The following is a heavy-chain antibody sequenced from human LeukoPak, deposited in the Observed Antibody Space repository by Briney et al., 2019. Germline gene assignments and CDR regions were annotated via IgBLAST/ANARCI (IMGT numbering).Heavy chain of an antibody. CDR2: IWYDGSNK. CDR3: AYEGSGSYYFDY. J-gene: IGHJ4*02. D-gene: IGHD1-26*01. Sequence: PGRSLRLSCAASGFTFSSYGMHWVRQAPGKGLEWVAVIWYDGSNKYYADSVKGRFTISRDNSKNTLYLQMNSLRAEDTAVYYCAYEGSGSYYFDYWGQGTLVTVSS. CDR1: GFTFSSYG. V-gene: IGHV3-33*06.